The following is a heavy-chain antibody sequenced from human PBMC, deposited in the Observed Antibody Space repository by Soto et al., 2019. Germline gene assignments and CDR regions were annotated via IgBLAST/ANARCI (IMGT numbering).Heavy chain of an antibody. J-gene: IGHJ4*02. Sequence: ASVKVSCKASGYTFTGYYMHWVRQAPGQGLEWMGWISAYNGNTNYAQKLQGRVTMTTDTSTSTAYMELRSLRSDDTAVYYCARSSGSAPRHDFWSGYYNYWGQGTLVTVSS. CDR3: ARSSGSAPRHDFWSGYYNY. CDR1: GYTFTGYY. D-gene: IGHD3-3*01. CDR2: ISAYNGNT. V-gene: IGHV1-18*04.